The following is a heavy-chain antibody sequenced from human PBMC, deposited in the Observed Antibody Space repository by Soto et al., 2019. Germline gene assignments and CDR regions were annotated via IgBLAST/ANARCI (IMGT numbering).Heavy chain of an antibody. Sequence: SETLSLTCAVSGGSITSGNSYSWSWIRQPPGKGLEWIGSISHTGSTSYNPSLKSRLTMSVDKSKNQFPLRLSSVTAADMAVYYCARAVAPYFGTWFDPWGQGILVTVSS. CDR2: ISHTGST. D-gene: IGHD3-10*01. CDR3: ARAVAPYFGTWFDP. V-gene: IGHV4-30-2*01. J-gene: IGHJ5*02. CDR1: GGSITSGNSYS.